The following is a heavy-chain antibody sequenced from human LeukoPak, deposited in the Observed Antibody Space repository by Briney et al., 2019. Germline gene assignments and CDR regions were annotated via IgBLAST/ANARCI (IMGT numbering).Heavy chain of an antibody. CDR3: TIHMYDGYEGSSDTTMVRSP. Sequence: GGSLRLSCAAFGFTFPSFEMNWVRQAPGKGLEWLSYISRSGATLYYADSVKGRFTISRDNAKNSLYLQMNSLRAEDTAVYYCTIHMYDGYEGSSDTTMVRSPWGQGTLVTVSS. CDR2: ISRSGATL. J-gene: IGHJ5*02. CDR1: GFTFPSFE. D-gene: IGHD5-18*01. V-gene: IGHV3-48*03.